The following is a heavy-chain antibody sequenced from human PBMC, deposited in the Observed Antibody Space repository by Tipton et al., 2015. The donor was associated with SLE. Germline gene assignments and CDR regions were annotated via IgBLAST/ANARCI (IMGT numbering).Heavy chain of an antibody. Sequence: GSLRLSCAASGFSFSNYDFHWVRQATGKGLECVSAIGAGGHTYYPGSVKGRFTISRENARNSLYLQMNSLTAGDTAVYYCARETVDTVTTGWYFDLWGRGTLVTVSS. CDR3: ARETVDTVTTGWYFDL. J-gene: IGHJ2*01. CDR2: IGAGGHT. D-gene: IGHD5-12*01. CDR1: GFSFSNYD. V-gene: IGHV3-13*01.